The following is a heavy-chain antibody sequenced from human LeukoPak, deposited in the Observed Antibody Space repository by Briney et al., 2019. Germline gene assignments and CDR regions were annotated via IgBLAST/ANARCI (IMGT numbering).Heavy chain of an antibody. CDR2: ISSSSSYI. Sequence: PGGSLRLSCAASGFTFSSYSMNWVRQAPGKGLEWVSSISSSSSYIYYADSVKGRFTISRDNAKNSLYLQMNSLRAEDTAVYYCARDRGLFGPMLDYWGQGTLVTVSS. V-gene: IGHV3-21*01. CDR1: GFTFSSYS. D-gene: IGHD3-10*02. J-gene: IGHJ4*02. CDR3: ARDRGLFGPMLDY.